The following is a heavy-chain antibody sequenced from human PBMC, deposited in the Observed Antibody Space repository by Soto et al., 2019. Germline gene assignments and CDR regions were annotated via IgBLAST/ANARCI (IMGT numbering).Heavy chain of an antibody. CDR3: ARDRLMATAGTARHYFGLDV. D-gene: IGHD5-18*01. J-gene: IGHJ6*02. V-gene: IGHV4-31*03. CDR1: GGSIRSGGYY. Sequence: SETLSLTCTVSGGSIRSGGYYWSWVRQSPRRGLEWIGNIYYSGNTYYNPSLKSRLTISVDTSKNQFSLNLSSVTAADTAVYYCARDRLMATAGTARHYFGLDVWGQGTTVTVSS. CDR2: IYYSGNT.